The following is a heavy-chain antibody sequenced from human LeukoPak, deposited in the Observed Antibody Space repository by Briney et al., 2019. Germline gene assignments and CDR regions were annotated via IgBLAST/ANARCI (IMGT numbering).Heavy chain of an antibody. V-gene: IGHV3-7*01. Sequence: PGGSLRLSCAASGFTFSSYWMSWVRQAPGKGREWVANIKQDGSEKYYVDSVKGRFTISRDNAKNSLYLQMNSLRAEDTAVYYCARDQGSSGSYSQDYWGQGTLVTVSS. CDR1: GFTFSSYW. D-gene: IGHD1-26*01. J-gene: IGHJ4*02. CDR3: ARDQGSSGSYSQDY. CDR2: IKQDGSEK.